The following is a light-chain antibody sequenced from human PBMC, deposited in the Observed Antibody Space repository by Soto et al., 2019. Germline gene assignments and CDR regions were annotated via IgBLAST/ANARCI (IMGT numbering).Light chain of an antibody. CDR3: CSYAGSSPVV. CDR1: SSDVGGYNY. Sequence: QSALTQPRSVSGSPGQSVTISCTGTSSDVGGYNYVSWYQQHPGTAPKLMIYDVSKRPSGVPDRFSGSKSGNTASLTISGLQAEDEADYYCCSYAGSSPVVFGTGTKLTVL. V-gene: IGLV2-11*01. J-gene: IGLJ1*01. CDR2: DVS.